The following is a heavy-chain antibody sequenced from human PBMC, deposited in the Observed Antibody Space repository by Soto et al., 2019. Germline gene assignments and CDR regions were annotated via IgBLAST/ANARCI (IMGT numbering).Heavy chain of an antibody. D-gene: IGHD3-22*01. CDR1: GFTFSSYA. V-gene: IGHV3-23*01. CDR3: AKDPVRTMIIHGYGVALASTGHFDY. CDR2: ISGSGGST. J-gene: IGHJ4*02. Sequence: PGGSLRLSCAVSGFTFSSYAMSWVRQAPGKGLEWVSGISGSGGSTYYADSVKGRFTISRDNSKNTLYLQMNSLRAEDTAVYYCAKDPVRTMIIHGYGVALASTGHFDYWGQGTLVTVSS.